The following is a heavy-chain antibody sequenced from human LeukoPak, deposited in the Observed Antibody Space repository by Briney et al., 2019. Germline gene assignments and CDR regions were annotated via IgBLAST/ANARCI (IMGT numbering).Heavy chain of an antibody. V-gene: IGHV3-11*01. CDR3: ARDAGNSYFDY. Sequence: PGGSLRLSCAAFGFTFSDYYMTWIRQAPEKGLEWVSYIGGSGTTIYYADSVKGRFTISRDNTRKSLFLQMNSLRAEDTAVYYCARDAGNSYFDYWAQGTLVTVSS. D-gene: IGHD4-23*01. CDR2: IGGSGTTI. J-gene: IGHJ4*02. CDR1: GFTFSDYY.